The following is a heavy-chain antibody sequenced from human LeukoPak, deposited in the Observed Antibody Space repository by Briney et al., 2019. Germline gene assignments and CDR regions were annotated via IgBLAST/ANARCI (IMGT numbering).Heavy chain of an antibody. CDR1: GGSISNYY. J-gene: IGHJ4*02. V-gene: IGHV4-59*01. D-gene: IGHD3-10*01. CDR3: ARVCGSGSYKLYYFDY. Sequence: SETLSLTCTVAGGSISNYYWSWIRQPPGKGLEWIGHISYSGGTDHNPSLKSRVTISLDTSKNRFSLKLSSVTAADTAVYYCARVCGSGSYKLYYFDYWGQGTLVTVSS. CDR2: ISYSGGT.